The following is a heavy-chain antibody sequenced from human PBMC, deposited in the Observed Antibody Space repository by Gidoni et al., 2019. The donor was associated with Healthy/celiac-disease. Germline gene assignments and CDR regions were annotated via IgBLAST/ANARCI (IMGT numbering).Heavy chain of an antibody. V-gene: IGHV3-15*01. CDR3: TTDPSIVVVPAAIDYYYYGMDV. J-gene: IGHJ6*02. D-gene: IGHD2-2*02. CDR2: IKSKTDGGTT. Sequence: EVQLVESGGGLVKPGGSLRLSWAASGLTFSNARMSWVRQAPGKGLEWVGRIKSKTDGGTTDYAAPVKGRFTISRDDSKNTLYLQMNSLKTEDTAVYYCTTDPSIVVVPAAIDYYYYGMDVWGQGTTVTVSS. CDR1: GLTFSNAR.